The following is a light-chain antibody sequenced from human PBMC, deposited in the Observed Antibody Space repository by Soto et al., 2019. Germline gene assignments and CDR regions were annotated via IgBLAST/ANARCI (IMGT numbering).Light chain of an antibody. CDR2: YNS. Sequence: QSVLTQPPSVSWAPGQRVTISCDVSTTNIGSHYDVHWYQQLPGTAPKLLISYNSNRPSGVPDRFSGSKSGNTASLTISGLQAEDEADYYCCSYTSGTSVFGTGTKVTVL. V-gene: IGLV1-40*01. CDR1: TTNIGSHYD. J-gene: IGLJ1*01. CDR3: CSYTSGTSV.